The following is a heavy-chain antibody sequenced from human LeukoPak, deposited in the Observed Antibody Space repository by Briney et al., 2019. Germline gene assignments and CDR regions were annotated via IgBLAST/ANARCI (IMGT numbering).Heavy chain of an antibody. J-gene: IGHJ6*03. D-gene: IGHD6-19*01. CDR2: ISWNSGRI. CDR1: GFTFDDYA. V-gene: IGHV3-9*01. Sequence: PGGSLRLSCAVSGFTFDDYAMHWVRQAPGKGLEWVSSISWNSGRIGYVESVKGRFTISRDNAKNSLYLQMNSLRAEDTALYYCAKDRGTGWYYYYYMDVWGKGTTVTVSS. CDR3: AKDRGTGWYYYYYMDV.